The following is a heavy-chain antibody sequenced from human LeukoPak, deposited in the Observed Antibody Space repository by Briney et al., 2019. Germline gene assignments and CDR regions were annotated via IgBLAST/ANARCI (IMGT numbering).Heavy chain of an antibody. CDR1: GFTFSSYG. CDR3: AKDTWSSGWYAIDY. D-gene: IGHD6-19*01. J-gene: IGHJ4*02. CDR2: ISHDGSNT. V-gene: IGHV3-30*18. Sequence: GGSLRLSCVASGFTFSSYGMHWVRQAPGKGLEWVALISHDGSNTNYADSVKGRLIISRDNSKNTLYLQMNSLRAEDTAVYYCAKDTWSSGWYAIDYWGQGTLVTVSS.